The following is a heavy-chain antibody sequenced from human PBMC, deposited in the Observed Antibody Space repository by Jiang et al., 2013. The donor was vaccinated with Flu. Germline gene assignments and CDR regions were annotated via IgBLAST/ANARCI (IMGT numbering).Heavy chain of an antibody. D-gene: IGHD6-19*01. Sequence: GPGLVKPSETLSLTCTVSGGSITYYYWSWIRQPAGRGLEWIGRIYTSGSTNYNPSLKSRVTISVDTSKNQFSLKLSSVTAADTAVYYCARLCCGGWYRYWYFDLWGRGTLVTVSS. CDR2: IYTSGST. CDR3: ARLCCGGWYRYWYFDL. J-gene: IGHJ2*01. V-gene: IGHV4-4*07. CDR1: GGSITYYY.